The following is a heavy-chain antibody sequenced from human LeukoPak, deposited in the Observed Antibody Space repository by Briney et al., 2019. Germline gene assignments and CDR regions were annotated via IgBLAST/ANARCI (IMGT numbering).Heavy chain of an antibody. D-gene: IGHD3-3*01. Sequence: GGSLRLSCAASGFTFSSYAMHWVRQAPGKGLEWVAVISYDGSNKYYADSVKGRFTISRDNSKNTLYLQMNSLRAEDTAVYYCAKERNDFWSEFDYWGQGTLVTVSS. J-gene: IGHJ4*02. CDR1: GFTFSSYA. CDR3: AKERNDFWSEFDY. CDR2: ISYDGSNK. V-gene: IGHV3-30-3*01.